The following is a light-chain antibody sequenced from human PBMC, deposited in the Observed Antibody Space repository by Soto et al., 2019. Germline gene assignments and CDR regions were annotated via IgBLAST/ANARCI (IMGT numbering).Light chain of an antibody. V-gene: IGKV3-20*01. CDR1: QSVSRNY. CDR2: TAS. Sequence: EVMMKQSPATLSVSPGERATLSCRASQSVSRNYLAWYQQKPGQAPRLLIYTASRRATGIPDRLSGSGSGTDFTLTISRLEPDDSAVYYCQQYSRAPITFGQGTRLEIK. CDR3: QQYSRAPIT. J-gene: IGKJ5*01.